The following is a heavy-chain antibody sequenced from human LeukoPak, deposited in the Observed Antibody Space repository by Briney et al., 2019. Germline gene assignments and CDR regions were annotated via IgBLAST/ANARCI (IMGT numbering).Heavy chain of an antibody. CDR2: IKPNSGRT. D-gene: IGHD1-26*01. Sequence: ASVKVSCKTSGYSFTGYYMHWVRQAPGQGLEWMGWIKPNSGRTNYAQKFQGRVTMTRDTPISTAYMELSRLRSDDTAVYYCARDMRWELPGVENYWGQGTLVTVSS. V-gene: IGHV1-2*02. CDR3: ARDMRWELPGVENY. J-gene: IGHJ4*02. CDR1: GYSFTGYY.